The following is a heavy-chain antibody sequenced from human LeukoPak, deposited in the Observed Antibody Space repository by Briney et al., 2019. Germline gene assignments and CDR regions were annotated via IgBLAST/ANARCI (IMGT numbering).Heavy chain of an antibody. CDR2: MNPNSGNT. D-gene: IGHD2-15*01. Sequence: ASVKVSCKASGYTFTSYDINWVRQATGQGLEWMGWMNPNSGNTGYAQKFQGRVTMTRNTSISTAYMELSSLRSEDTAVYYCARADKICSGGSCYPGYWGQGTLVTVSS. V-gene: IGHV1-8*01. CDR3: ARADKICSGGSCYPGY. CDR1: GYTFTSYD. J-gene: IGHJ4*02.